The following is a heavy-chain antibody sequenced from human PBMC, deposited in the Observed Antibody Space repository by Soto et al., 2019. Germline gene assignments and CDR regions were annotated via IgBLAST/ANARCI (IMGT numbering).Heavy chain of an antibody. CDR3: AKKVNSGSGSQYFDY. D-gene: IGHD3-10*01. Sequence: VGSLSLWGAASGVTVSIYAMSGVRQAPGKGLEWVSGFRGSGDDGTTYYADSVKGRFTISRDNSKNMLFLQMNSLRAEDTAIYYCAKKVNSGSGSQYFDYWGQGTLVTVSS. CDR2: FRGSGDDGTT. CDR1: GVTVSIYA. V-gene: IGHV3-23*01. J-gene: IGHJ4*02.